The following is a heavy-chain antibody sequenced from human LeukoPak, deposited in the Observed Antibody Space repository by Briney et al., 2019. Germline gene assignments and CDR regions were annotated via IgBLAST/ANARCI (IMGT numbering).Heavy chain of an antibody. D-gene: IGHD2-21*01. J-gene: IGHJ5*02. V-gene: IGHV4-59*01. CDR3: ASGLRRDWFDP. Sequence: SETLSLTCTVSGGSISSYYWSWIRQSPGKGLEWIGFIYYSGSTNSNPSLKSRVTMSVDTSKNQFSLRLTSVTAADTAVYYCASGLRRDWFDPWGQGTLVTVSS. CDR1: GGSISSYY. CDR2: IYYSGST.